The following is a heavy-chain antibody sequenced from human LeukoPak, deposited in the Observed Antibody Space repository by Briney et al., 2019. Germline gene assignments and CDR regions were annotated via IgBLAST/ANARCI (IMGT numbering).Heavy chain of an antibody. J-gene: IGHJ4*02. CDR1: GGTFGSYA. CDR2: IIPIFGTA. CDR3: ARGGYSYGIDY. Sequence: SVKVSCKASGGTFGSYAISWVRQAPGQGLEWVGGIIPIFGTANYAQKFQGRVTITADESTSKAYMELSSLRSEDTAVYYCARGGYSYGIDYWGQGTLVTVSS. V-gene: IGHV1-69*13. D-gene: IGHD5-18*01.